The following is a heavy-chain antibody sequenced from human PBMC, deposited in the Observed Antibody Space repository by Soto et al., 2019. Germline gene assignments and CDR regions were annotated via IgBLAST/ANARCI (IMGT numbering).Heavy chain of an antibody. CDR1: GFTFSRYW. V-gene: IGHV3-7*01. CDR2: INQDGTEK. Sequence: GGSLRLSCATSGFTFSRYWMTWVRQVPGKGLEWVANINQDGTEKYYLASVKGRFTISRDNAKDSLDLQMNALSADDTAVYYCAKAPDGSGREYYCDYWGQGTLVTVSS. D-gene: IGHD3-10*01. CDR3: AKAPDGSGREYYCDY. J-gene: IGHJ4*02.